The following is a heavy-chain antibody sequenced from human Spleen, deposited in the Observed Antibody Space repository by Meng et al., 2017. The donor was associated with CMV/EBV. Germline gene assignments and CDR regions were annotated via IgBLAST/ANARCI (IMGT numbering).Heavy chain of an antibody. CDR2: FDPEDGET. J-gene: IGHJ6*02. D-gene: IGHD6-13*01. CDR1: GDTLTDLS. CDR3: ATRGAAVAAAGTGLYYYYPMDV. Sequence: ASVKVSCKVSGDTLTDLSMHWVRQAPGKGLEWMGRFDPEDGETIYAQTFQGRITTTEDTSIDTAYMQLSGLRFDDTAVYYCATRGAAVAAAGTGLYYYYPMDVWGQGTLVTVSS. V-gene: IGHV1-24*01.